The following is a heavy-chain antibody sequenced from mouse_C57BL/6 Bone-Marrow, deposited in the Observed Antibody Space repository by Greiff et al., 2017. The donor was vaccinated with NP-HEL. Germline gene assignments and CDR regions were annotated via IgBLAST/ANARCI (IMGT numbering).Heavy chain of an antibody. Sequence: QVQLQQPGAELVRPGSSVKLSCKASGYTFTSYWMHWVKQRPIQGLEWIGNIDPSDSETHYNQKFKDKATLTVDKYSSTAYMQLSSLTSEDSAVYYCARKGDYSNYDWYFDVWGTGTTVTVSS. CDR2: IDPSDSET. D-gene: IGHD2-5*01. CDR3: ARKGDYSNYDWYFDV. J-gene: IGHJ1*03. V-gene: IGHV1-52*01. CDR1: GYTFTSYW.